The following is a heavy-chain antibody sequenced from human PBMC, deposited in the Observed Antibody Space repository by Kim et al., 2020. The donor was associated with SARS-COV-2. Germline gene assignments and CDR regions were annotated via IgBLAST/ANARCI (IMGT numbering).Heavy chain of an antibody. Sequence: SETLSLTCTVSGGSISSYYWSWIRQPPGKGLEWIGYIYYSGSTNYNPSLKSRVTISVDTSKNQFSLKLSSVTAADTAVYYCARVSGQLGPHYWGQGTLVTVSS. CDR1: GGSISSYY. J-gene: IGHJ4*02. D-gene: IGHD6-6*01. CDR2: IYYSGST. CDR3: ARVSGQLGPHY. V-gene: IGHV4-59*01.